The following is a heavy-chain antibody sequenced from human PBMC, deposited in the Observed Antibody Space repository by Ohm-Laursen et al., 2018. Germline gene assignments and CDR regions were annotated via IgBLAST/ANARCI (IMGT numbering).Heavy chain of an antibody. Sequence: SLRLSCAASGFTFSSYWMTWVRQASGKGLEWVANIKEDGSVKQYVDSVKGRFTISRDNARNSLFLQMDSLRAEDTAVYYCAREVKSTFYDYWGQGTLVTVSS. V-gene: IGHV3-7*01. J-gene: IGHJ4*02. CDR1: GFTFSSYW. CDR3: AREVKSTFYDY. D-gene: IGHD2/OR15-2a*01. CDR2: IKEDGSVK.